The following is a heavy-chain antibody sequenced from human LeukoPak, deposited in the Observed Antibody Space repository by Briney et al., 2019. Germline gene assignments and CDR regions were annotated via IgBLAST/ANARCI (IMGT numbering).Heavy chain of an antibody. CDR2: VNLQGST. D-gene: IGHD4-17*01. V-gene: IGHV4-4*02. J-gene: IGHJ4*02. Sequence: SETLSLTCGVSGGSITSTNYWTWVRQPPGKGLEWIGEVNLQGSTNYNPSLMGRVAISVDMPENHISLQLTSVTAADTAVYYCARDRTDYEVGWDGDYGNYFDYWGQGTLVTVSS. CDR3: ARDRTDYEVGWDGDYGNYFDY. CDR1: GGSITSTNY.